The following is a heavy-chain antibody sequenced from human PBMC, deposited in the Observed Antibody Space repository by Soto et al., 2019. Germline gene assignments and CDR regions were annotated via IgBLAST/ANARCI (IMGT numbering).Heavy chain of an antibody. Sequence: GASVKVSFKASGYTFTSYAMHWVRQAPGQRLEWMGWINAGNGNTKYSQKFQGRVTITRDTSASTAYMELSSLRSEDTAVYYCARDLNWGSSRPFDYWGQGTLVTVSS. V-gene: IGHV1-3*01. CDR2: INAGNGNT. D-gene: IGHD7-27*01. CDR1: GYTFTSYA. J-gene: IGHJ4*02. CDR3: ARDLNWGSSRPFDY.